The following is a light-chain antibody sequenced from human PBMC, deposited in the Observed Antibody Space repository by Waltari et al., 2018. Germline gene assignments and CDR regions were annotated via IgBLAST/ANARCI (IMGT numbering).Light chain of an antibody. J-gene: IGKJ2*01. Sequence: EIVMTQSPATLSLSPGERATLSCRASQSVSTNLAWYQQKPGQAPRLLIYVASTRATGIPARFSGSGSGTEFTLTISSLQSEDFAVYYCQQYNDWSFGQGTKLEIK. CDR1: QSVSTN. CDR2: VAS. CDR3: QQYNDWS. V-gene: IGKV3-15*01.